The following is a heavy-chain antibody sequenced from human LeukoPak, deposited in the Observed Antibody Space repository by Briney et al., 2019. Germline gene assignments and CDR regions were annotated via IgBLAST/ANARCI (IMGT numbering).Heavy chain of an antibody. V-gene: IGHV4-39*07. J-gene: IGHJ4*02. CDR2: IYYSGST. CDR3: ARGRQWLLDS. Sequence: PAETLSLTCTVSGGSISSSSYHWGWIRQPPGKGLEWIGSIYYSGSTYYNPSLKSRVSLSVDTPKNHFSLRLTSVTAADTAVYYCARGRQWLLDSWGQGTLVTVSS. CDR1: GGSISSSSYH. D-gene: IGHD2-15*01.